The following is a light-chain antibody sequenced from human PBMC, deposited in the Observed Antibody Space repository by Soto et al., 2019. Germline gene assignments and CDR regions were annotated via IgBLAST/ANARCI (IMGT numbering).Light chain of an antibody. Sequence: DIQMTQSPSSLSASVGDRVTITCQASQGISTYLDWYQQKPGKVPKLLIYAASTLQSGVPSLFSASGCGTDFYLTISSLQPEEVATDYCHMYNSTPPFTFGPGNKVYIK. CDR3: HMYNSTPPFT. J-gene: IGKJ3*01. V-gene: IGKV1-27*01. CDR1: QGISTY. CDR2: AAS.